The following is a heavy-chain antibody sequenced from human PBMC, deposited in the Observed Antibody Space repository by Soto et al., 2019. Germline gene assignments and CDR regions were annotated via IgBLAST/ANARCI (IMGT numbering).Heavy chain of an antibody. V-gene: IGHV1-69*13. CDR1: GGTFSSYA. Sequence: SVKVSCKASGGTFSSYAISWVRQAPGQGLEWMGGIIPIFGTANYAQKFQGRVTITADESTSTAYMELSSLRSEDTAVYYCARDPAAAGSSFDYWGQGTLVTVSS. D-gene: IGHD6-13*01. J-gene: IGHJ4*02. CDR3: ARDPAAAGSSFDY. CDR2: IIPIFGTA.